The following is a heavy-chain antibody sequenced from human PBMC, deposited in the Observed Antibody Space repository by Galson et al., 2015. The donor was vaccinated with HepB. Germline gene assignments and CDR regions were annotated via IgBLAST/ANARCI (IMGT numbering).Heavy chain of an antibody. D-gene: IGHD5-12*01. CDR1: GFTFSSYA. V-gene: IGHV3-23*01. J-gene: IGHJ4*02. CDR3: AKGQEAVAATNFDY. CDR2: ISGSGGST. Sequence: LRLSCAASGFTFSSYAMSWVRQAPGKGLEWVSAISGSGGSTYYADSVKGRFTISRDNSKNTLYLQMNSLRADDTAVYYCAKGQEAVAATNFDYWGQGTLVTVSS.